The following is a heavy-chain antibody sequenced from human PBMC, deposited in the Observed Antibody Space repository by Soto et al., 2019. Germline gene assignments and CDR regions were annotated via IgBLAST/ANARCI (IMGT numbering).Heavy chain of an antibody. D-gene: IGHD3-10*01. CDR3: AREGPHFYVDS. Sequence: EVLLVESGGALGQPGGSLRLSCAASGFTFNYYWMSWVRQAPGKGLEWVANIRQDGSERYYADSVRGRFTISRDNAQSSVFLQMNSLRAEDTAVYYCAREGPHFYVDSWGQGTLVTVSS. J-gene: IGHJ4*02. CDR1: GFTFNYYW. V-gene: IGHV3-7*05. CDR2: IRQDGSER.